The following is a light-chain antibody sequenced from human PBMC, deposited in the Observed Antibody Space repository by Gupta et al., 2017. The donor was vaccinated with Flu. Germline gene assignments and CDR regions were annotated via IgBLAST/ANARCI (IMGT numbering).Light chain of an antibody. CDR2: ADT. V-gene: IGLV3-21*03. CDR3: QVWDSGSDRWV. J-gene: IGLJ3*02. CDR1: NVGRKS. Sequence: YVLTPLSADSVAPGKTARIAGGGNNVGRKSVHWYQQKPGTAPVLVVYADTDRPSGIPERFSGSNSGNTATLTISRVEAGDEADYYCQVWDSGSDRWVFGGGTKLTVL.